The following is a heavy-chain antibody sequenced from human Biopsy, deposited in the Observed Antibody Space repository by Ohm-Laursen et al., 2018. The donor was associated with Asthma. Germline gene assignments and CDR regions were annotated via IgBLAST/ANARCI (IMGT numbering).Heavy chain of an antibody. D-gene: IGHD3-10*01. Sequence: SVKVSCKASGGTFSSYAISWVRQAPGQGLEWMGGIIPIFGTANYAQKFQGRVTITADESTSTAYLELSSLRSEDTAVYYCARWGIQGVRFWGMDVWGQGTTVTVS. V-gene: IGHV1-69*13. CDR3: ARWGIQGVRFWGMDV. CDR1: GGTFSSYA. J-gene: IGHJ6*02. CDR2: IIPIFGTA.